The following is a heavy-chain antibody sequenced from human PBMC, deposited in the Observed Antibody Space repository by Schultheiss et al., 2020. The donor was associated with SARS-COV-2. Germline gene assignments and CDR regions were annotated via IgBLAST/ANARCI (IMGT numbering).Heavy chain of an antibody. CDR1: GYTFTNYY. J-gene: IGHJ4*02. D-gene: IGHD4-11*01. Sequence: ASVKVSCKASGYTFTNYYLHWVRQAPGQGLEWMGWINPKSGGTKYAQKLQGWVTMTRDTSISTAYMELSRLRSDDTAVYYCARSPDYWNFDSWGQGTLVTVSS. V-gene: IGHV1-2*04. CDR3: ARSPDYWNFDS. CDR2: INPKSGGT.